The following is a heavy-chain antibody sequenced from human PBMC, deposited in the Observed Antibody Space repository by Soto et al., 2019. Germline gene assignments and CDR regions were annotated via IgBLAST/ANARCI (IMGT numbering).Heavy chain of an antibody. Sequence: ASVKVSCKASGGTFSSYAISWVRQAPGQGLEWMGGIIPIFGTANYAQKFQGRVTITADESTSTAYMELSSLRSEDTAVYYCARDSPSLYYDFWTGYYYYYGMDVWGQGTTVTVSS. CDR2: IIPIFGTA. D-gene: IGHD3-3*01. CDR3: ARDSPSLYYDFWTGYYYYYGMDV. V-gene: IGHV1-69*13. J-gene: IGHJ6*02. CDR1: GGTFSSYA.